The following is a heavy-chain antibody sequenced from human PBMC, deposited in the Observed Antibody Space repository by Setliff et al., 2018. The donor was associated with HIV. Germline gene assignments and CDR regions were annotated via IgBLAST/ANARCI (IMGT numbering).Heavy chain of an antibody. J-gene: IGHJ4*02. Sequence: PGGSLRLSCAASGFTFSSYGMHWVRQPPGKGLEWVAFIRYDGTNKYYADSVKGRFTISRDNSKSTLYLQMNSLRPEDTAVYYCAKDARWNYVGFDYWGQGTLVTVSS. CDR2: IRYDGTNK. CDR1: GFTFSSYG. CDR3: AKDARWNYVGFDY. V-gene: IGHV3-30*02. D-gene: IGHD1-7*01.